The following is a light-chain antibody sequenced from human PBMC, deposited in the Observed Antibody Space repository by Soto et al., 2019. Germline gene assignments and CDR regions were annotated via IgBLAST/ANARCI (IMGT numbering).Light chain of an antibody. J-gene: IGLJ1*01. V-gene: IGLV2-8*01. CDR2: EVS. Sequence: QSVLTQSPSASGSPGQSVTISCTGTSSDVGGYNYVSWYQQHPGKAPKLMIYEVSKRPSGVPDRFSGSKSGNTASLTVSGLQAEDEADYYCSSYAGSTFYVFGTGTKVTVL. CDR1: SSDVGGYNY. CDR3: SSYAGSTFYV.